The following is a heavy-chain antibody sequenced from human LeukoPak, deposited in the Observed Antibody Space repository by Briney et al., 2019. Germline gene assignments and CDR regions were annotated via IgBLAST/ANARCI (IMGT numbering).Heavy chain of an antibody. Sequence: GGSLTLSCAASGFTFSSYGMHWVRQAPGKGLEWVAFIRYDGSNKYYGDSVKGRLTIHTDNSKNTLDRQMNSRRAEDTAVYYFLRGVIVEYWGQGTLVTVSS. CDR1: GFTFSSYG. D-gene: IGHD3-16*02. CDR2: IRYDGSNK. CDR3: LRGVIVEY. V-gene: IGHV3-30*02. J-gene: IGHJ4*02.